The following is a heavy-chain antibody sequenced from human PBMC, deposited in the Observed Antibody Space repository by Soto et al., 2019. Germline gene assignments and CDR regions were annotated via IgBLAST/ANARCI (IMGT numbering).Heavy chain of an antibody. CDR1: GYTFTSYD. V-gene: IGHV1-2*04. D-gene: IGHD1-26*01. Sequence: ASVKVSCKASGYTFTSYDMHWVRQAPGQGLEWMGWINPNSGGTNYAQKFQGWVTMTRDTSISTAYMELSRLRSDDTAVYYCARASHYHAFDIWGQGTMVTVSS. CDR2: INPNSGGT. J-gene: IGHJ3*02. CDR3: ARASHYHAFDI.